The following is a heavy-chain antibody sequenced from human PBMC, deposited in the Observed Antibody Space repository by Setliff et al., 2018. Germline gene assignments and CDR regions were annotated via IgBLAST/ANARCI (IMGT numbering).Heavy chain of an antibody. V-gene: IGHV7-4-1*02. Sequence: ASVKVSCKASGYSFINYGITWVRQAPGQGLEWMGWINTNTGNPTYAQGFTGRFVFSLDTSVSTAYLQISSLKAEDTAVYYCARGVYEYSYGYRGHYYYYMDVWGKGATVTVSS. CDR2: INTNTGNP. J-gene: IGHJ6*03. CDR1: GYSFINYG. D-gene: IGHD3-16*01. CDR3: ARGVYEYSYGYRGHYYYYMDV.